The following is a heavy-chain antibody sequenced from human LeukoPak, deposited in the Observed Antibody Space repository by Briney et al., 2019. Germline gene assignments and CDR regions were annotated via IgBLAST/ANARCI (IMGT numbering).Heavy chain of an antibody. J-gene: IGHJ4*02. CDR3: AEDARRSSGWYFFDH. D-gene: IGHD6-19*01. Sequence: GGSLRLSCAASGFTFSNLAMGWVRQAPGKRLEWVSVISDSGGTTYYADSVKGRFTISRDNSRNTLYLQMNSLRVEDTAVYYCAEDARRSSGWYFFDHWGQGTLVTVSS. CDR2: ISDSGGTT. CDR1: GFTFSNLA. V-gene: IGHV3-23*01.